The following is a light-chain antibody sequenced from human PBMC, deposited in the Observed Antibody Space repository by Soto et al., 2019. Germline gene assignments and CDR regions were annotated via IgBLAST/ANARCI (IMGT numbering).Light chain of an antibody. CDR3: QQYGGSSWT. CDR2: GAS. J-gene: IGKJ1*01. CDR1: QSVSSN. Sequence: EIVMTQSPATLSVSPGERATLSCRASQSVSSNLAWYQQKPGQAPRLLIYGASTRATGIPDRFSGSGSGTDFTLTISKLEPGDFAVYYCQQYGGSSWTFGQGTKVDI. V-gene: IGKV3D-15*01.